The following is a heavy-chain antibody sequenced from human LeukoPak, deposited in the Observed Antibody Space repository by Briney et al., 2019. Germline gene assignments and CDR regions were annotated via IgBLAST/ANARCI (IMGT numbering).Heavy chain of an antibody. CDR1: GFTFTTYW. D-gene: IGHD6-13*01. Sequence: GGSLRLSCAASGFTFTTYWMSWVRQAPGKGLEWVANIKQDGTEKYYMDSVKGRFTISRDNTMSSLDLQMSSLRADDTAVYYCARVAAAVPDQWGQGTLVTVSS. CDR3: ARVAAAVPDQ. J-gene: IGHJ5*02. CDR2: IKQDGTEK. V-gene: IGHV3-7*04.